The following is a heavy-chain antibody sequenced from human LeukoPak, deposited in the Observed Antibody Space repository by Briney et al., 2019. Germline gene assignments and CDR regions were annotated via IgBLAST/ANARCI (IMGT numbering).Heavy chain of an antibody. CDR1: GGSISRSSYY. Sequence: ETLSLTCTVSGGSISRSSYYWGWIRQPPGKGLEWVSAISGSGGSTYYADSVKGRFTISRDNSKDTLYLQMNSLRAEDTAVYYCATQVLRYFDWLAPIDYWGQGTLVTVSS. CDR2: ISGSGGST. J-gene: IGHJ4*02. CDR3: ATQVLRYFDWLAPIDY. D-gene: IGHD3-9*01. V-gene: IGHV3-23*01.